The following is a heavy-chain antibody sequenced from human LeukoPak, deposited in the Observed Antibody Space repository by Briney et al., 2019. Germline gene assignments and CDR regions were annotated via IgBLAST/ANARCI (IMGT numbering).Heavy chain of an antibody. D-gene: IGHD3-22*01. Sequence: GASVKVSCKASGYTFTSYVISWVRQAPGQGLEWMGWISAYNGNTNYAQKLQGRVTMTTDTSTSTAYMELRSLRSDDTAVYYCARVAYDSSGSYFDYWGQGTLVTVSS. CDR1: GYTFTSYV. CDR3: ARVAYDSSGSYFDY. V-gene: IGHV1-18*01. J-gene: IGHJ4*02. CDR2: ISAYNGNT.